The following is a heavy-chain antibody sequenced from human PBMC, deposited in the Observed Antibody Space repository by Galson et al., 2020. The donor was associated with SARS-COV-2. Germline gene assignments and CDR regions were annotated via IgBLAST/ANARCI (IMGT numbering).Heavy chain of an antibody. J-gene: IGHJ4*02. CDR3: ARRADSSSWFGFDY. CDR1: VVSFSDYY. V-gene: IGHV4-34*01. CDR2: ISHSGST. Sequence: SETLSLTCAVYVVSFSDYYWTWIRQPPGKGLEWMGEISHSGSTNYNPSLKSRVTISVDTYKNQFSLRLTSVTAADTAVYYCARRADSSSWFGFDYWGQGTLVTVSS. D-gene: IGHD6-13*01.